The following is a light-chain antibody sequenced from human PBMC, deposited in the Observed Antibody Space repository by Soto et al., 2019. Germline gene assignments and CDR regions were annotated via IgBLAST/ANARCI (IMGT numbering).Light chain of an antibody. CDR2: NNN. Sequence: QSVLTQPPSASGTPGQRVTISCSGSRSNIGNNAVTWYQQFPGTAPKLLIYNNNQRPSGVPDRFSGSKSGTSASRAISGLQSEDEADYYFATWDDSLNARGVLGGGTKLTVL. CDR1: RSNIGNNA. CDR3: ATWDDSLNARGV. J-gene: IGLJ3*02. V-gene: IGLV1-44*01.